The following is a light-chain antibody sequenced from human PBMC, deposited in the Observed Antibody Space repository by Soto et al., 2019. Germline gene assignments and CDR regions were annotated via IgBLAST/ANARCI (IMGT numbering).Light chain of an antibody. CDR3: AVWDDSLSGWV. CDR2: RNN. Sequence: QSVLTQPPSVSGTPGQRVTISCSGSSSNIGTNYVYWYQQLPGTAPKLLIFRNNQRPSGVPDRFSGSKSGTSASLAISGLRSEDEADYYCAVWDDSLSGWVFGGGTKLTVL. J-gene: IGLJ3*02. V-gene: IGLV1-47*01. CDR1: SSNIGTNY.